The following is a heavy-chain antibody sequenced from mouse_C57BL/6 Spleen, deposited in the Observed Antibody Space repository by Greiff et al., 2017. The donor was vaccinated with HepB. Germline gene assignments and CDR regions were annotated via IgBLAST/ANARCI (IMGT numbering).Heavy chain of an antibody. CDR3: ARRAFITTVVAENY. J-gene: IGHJ2*01. V-gene: IGHV1-50*01. Sequence: VQLQQPGAELVKPGASVRLSCKAPGYTFTSYWMQWEKQRPGQGLEWIGEIDPSDSYTNYNQKFKGKATLTVDTSSSTAYMQLSSLTSEDSAVYYCARRAFITTVVAENYWGQGTTLTVSS. D-gene: IGHD1-1*01. CDR2: IDPSDSYT. CDR1: GYTFTSYW.